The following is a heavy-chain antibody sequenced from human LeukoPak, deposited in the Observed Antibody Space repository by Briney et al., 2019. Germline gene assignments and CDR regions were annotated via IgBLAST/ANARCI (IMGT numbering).Heavy chain of an antibody. Sequence: GGSLRLSCAASGFTFSTYGMHWVRQAPGKGLEWMTFIRDDGSIKYYADSVKGRFTVFRDNSKNTLYLQMNSLIPEDTAVYYCAKTHSSSWGYFDYWGTGTLVTVSS. J-gene: IGHJ4*02. CDR3: AKTHSSSWGYFDY. D-gene: IGHD6-13*01. CDR2: IRDDGSIK. V-gene: IGHV3-30*02. CDR1: GFTFSTYG.